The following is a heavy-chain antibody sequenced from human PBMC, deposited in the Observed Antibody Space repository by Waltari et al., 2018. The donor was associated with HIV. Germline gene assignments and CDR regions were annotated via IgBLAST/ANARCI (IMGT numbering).Heavy chain of an antibody. J-gene: IGHJ4*02. CDR2: IDNMGST. D-gene: IGHD5-18*01. V-gene: IGHV4-30-4*01. Sequence: QVQLQESGPGLVKPSQTLSLTCTVSGGSLSSGDYNWSWIRQPPGKGLEWIGYIDNMGSTAYTPSLKSRVTIAVDTSKTQFSLKLSSVTAADTAVYYCARGRKSWIQLWLDYWGQGTLVTVAS. CDR1: GGSLSSGDYN. CDR3: ARGRKSWIQLWLDY.